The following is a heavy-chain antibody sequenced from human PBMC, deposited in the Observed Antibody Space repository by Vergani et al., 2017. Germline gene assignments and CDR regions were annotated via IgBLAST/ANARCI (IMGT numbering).Heavy chain of an antibody. CDR3: ARDLEYGFSRNYGMDV. CDR2: ISAYNGNT. CDR1: GYTFSSYG. D-gene: IGHD3-10*01. V-gene: IGHV1-18*01. J-gene: IGHJ6*02. Sequence: HVEMVQSGAEAKKPGASVKISCKASGYTFSSYGVTWVRQAPGQGLEWMGWISAYNGNTIYAQKFQGRVTITADESTSTAYMELSSLRSEDTAVYYCARDLEYGFSRNYGMDVWGQGTTVTVSS.